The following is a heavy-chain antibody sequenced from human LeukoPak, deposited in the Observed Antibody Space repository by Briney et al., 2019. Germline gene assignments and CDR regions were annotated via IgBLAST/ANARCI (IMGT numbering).Heavy chain of an antibody. D-gene: IGHD1-7*01. CDR3: ARPDLMRELRFDP. CDR1: GFTFSSYE. CDR2: ISSSGSTI. J-gene: IGHJ5*02. V-gene: IGHV3-48*03. Sequence: GGSLRLSCAASGFTFSSYEMNWVRQAPGKGLEWVSYISSSGSTIYYADSMKGRFTISRDNAKNSLYLQMNSLRAEDTAVYYCARPDLMRELRFDPWGQGTLVTVSS.